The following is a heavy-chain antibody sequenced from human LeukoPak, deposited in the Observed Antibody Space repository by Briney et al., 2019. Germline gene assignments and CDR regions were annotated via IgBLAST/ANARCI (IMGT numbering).Heavy chain of an antibody. Sequence: SETLSLTCTVSGGSISSYYWSWIRQPPGKGLEWIGYIYYSGSTNYSPSLKSRVAMSVDTSKNQFSLKLSSVTAADTAVYHCARGVPGYTILPPYFDYWGQGTLVTVSS. CDR1: GGSISSYY. CDR3: ARGVPGYTILPPYFDY. V-gene: IGHV4-59*01. J-gene: IGHJ4*02. CDR2: IYYSGST. D-gene: IGHD5-24*01.